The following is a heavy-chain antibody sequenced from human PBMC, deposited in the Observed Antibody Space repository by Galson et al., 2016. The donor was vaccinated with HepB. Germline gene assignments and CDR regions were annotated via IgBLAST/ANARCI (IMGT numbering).Heavy chain of an antibody. Sequence: PALVKPTQTLTLTCTFSGFSLSSTATGVGWIRQPPGKALEWFALIYWNDNKYFRPSLQSRLTITKDTSKNQVKLTMTNMDPVDTATYYCAHGSGWLFDQWGQGTLVTVSS. CDR2: IYWNDNK. D-gene: IGHD6-25*01. CDR1: GFSLSSTATG. CDR3: AHGSGWLFDQ. V-gene: IGHV2-5*01. J-gene: IGHJ4*02.